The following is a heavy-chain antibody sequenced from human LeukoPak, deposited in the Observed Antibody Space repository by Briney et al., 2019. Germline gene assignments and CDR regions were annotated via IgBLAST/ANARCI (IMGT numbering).Heavy chain of an antibody. J-gene: IGHJ5*02. CDR2: MNPNSGNT. CDR1: GYTFTSYD. CDR3: ARMSYGSGRTDINWFDP. V-gene: IGHV1-8*03. D-gene: IGHD3-10*01. Sequence: ASVKDSCKTSGYTFTSYDINWVRQAPGQGLEWMGWMNPNSGNTGYAQKFQDRVTITRNTSISTAYMELSSLRSEDTAVYYCARMSYGSGRTDINWFDPWGQGTLVTVSS.